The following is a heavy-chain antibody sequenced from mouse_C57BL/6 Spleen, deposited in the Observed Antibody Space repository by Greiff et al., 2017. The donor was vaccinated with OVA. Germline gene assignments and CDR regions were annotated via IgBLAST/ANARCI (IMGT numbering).Heavy chain of an antibody. V-gene: IGHV1-64*01. CDR2: IHPNSGST. Sequence: VQLQQPGAELVKPGASVKLSCKASGYTFTSYWMHWVKQRPGQGLEWIGMIHPNSGSTNYNEKFKSKATLTVDKSSSTAYMQLSSLTSEDSAVYYGARGSGYGHWYFDVWGTGTTVTVSA. D-gene: IGHD2-2*01. CDR3: ARGSGYGHWYFDV. CDR1: GYTFTSYW. J-gene: IGHJ1*03.